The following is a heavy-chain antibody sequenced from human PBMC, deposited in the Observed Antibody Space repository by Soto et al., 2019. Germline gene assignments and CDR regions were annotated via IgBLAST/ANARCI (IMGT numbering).Heavy chain of an antibody. D-gene: IGHD3-16*01. CDR2: NYYSGST. Sequence: QVQLQESGPGLVKPSQTLSLTCTFSGGSISSGGYYWSWIRQHPGKGLEWIGYNYYSGSTYYNPSLKNRVTISVDTSKNQCSIKLSSVTAADTAVYYFARALVWGSYPTYVEDWFDPWSQVTLVTVSS. CDR1: GGSISSGGYY. J-gene: IGHJ5*02. V-gene: IGHV4-31*03. CDR3: ARALVWGSYPTYVEDWFDP.